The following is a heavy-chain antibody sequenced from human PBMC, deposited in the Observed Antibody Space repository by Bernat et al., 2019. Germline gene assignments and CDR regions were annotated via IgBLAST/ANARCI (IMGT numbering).Heavy chain of an antibody. D-gene: IGHD3-10*01. V-gene: IGHV3-74*01. CDR2: INSDGSST. CDR1: GFTFSSYW. CDR3: AKGPGSYAFDI. Sequence: EVQLVESGGGLVQPGGSLRLSCAASGFTFSSYWMHWVRQAPGKGLVWVSRINSDGSSTSYADSVKGRFTISRDNSKNTLYLQMNSLRAEDTAVYYCAKGPGSYAFDIWGQGTMVTVSS. J-gene: IGHJ3*02.